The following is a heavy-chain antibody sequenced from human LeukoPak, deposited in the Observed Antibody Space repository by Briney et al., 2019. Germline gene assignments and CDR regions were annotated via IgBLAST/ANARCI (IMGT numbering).Heavy chain of an antibody. CDR3: AKDLGGSGSYYSTFDY. CDR1: GFTFSSYG. D-gene: IGHD3-10*01. Sequence: GGSLRLSCAASGFTFSSYGMQWVRQAPGKGLEWVAVISYDGSNKYYADSVKGRFTISRDNSKNTLYLQMNSLRAEDTAVYYCAKDLGGSGSYYSTFDYWGQGTLVTVSS. J-gene: IGHJ4*02. CDR2: ISYDGSNK. V-gene: IGHV3-30*18.